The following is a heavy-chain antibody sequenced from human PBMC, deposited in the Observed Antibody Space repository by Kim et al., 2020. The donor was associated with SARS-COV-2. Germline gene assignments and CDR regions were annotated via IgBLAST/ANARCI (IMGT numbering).Heavy chain of an antibody. J-gene: IGHJ4*02. V-gene: IGHV4-59*08. D-gene: IGHD6-19*01. CDR2: IHYSGST. CDR3: ARLGEYAAGWYSPY. Sequence: SETLSLICTVSGGSINTYYWSWIRQPPGKGLEWIGYIHYSGSTNYRPSLKSRVTISLDTSRNQFSLKLTSMTAADTAVYYCARLGEYAAGWYSPYWGQGT. CDR1: GGSINTYY.